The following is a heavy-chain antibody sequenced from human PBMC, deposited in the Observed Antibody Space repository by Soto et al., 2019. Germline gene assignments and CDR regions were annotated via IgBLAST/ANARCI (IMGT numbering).Heavy chain of an antibody. CDR2: IIPIFGTA. J-gene: IGHJ5*02. CDR1: GGTFSNYA. D-gene: IGHD5-12*01. CDR3: AKDGGRVGYFGNWFDP. V-gene: IGHV1-69*15. Sequence: QVQLMQSGAEVKKPGSSVKVSCKASGGTFSNYAITWVRQAPGQGLEWLGRIIPIFGTANNAPKVQGRVTITADESTTTAYMERSSLRSDDTAVYYCAKDGGRVGYFGNWFDPWGQGTLVTVSS.